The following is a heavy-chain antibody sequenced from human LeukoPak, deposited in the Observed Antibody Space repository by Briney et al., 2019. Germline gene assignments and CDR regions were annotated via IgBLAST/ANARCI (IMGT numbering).Heavy chain of an antibody. CDR2: INPNSGGT. V-gene: IGHV1-2*02. CDR3: ARWDIVVVPAAISNPMDA. D-gene: IGHD2-2*01. CDR1: GYTFTGYY. Sequence: ASVKVSCKASGYTFTGYYMHWVRQAPGQGLEWMGWINPNSGGTNYAQKFQGGVTMTRDTSISTAYMELSRLRSDDTAVHYCARWDIVVVPAAISNPMDAWGQGTTVTVSS. J-gene: IGHJ6*02.